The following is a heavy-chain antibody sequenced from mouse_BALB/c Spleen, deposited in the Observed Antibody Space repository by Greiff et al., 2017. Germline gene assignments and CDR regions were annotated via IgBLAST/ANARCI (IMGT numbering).Heavy chain of an antibody. V-gene: IGHV1S34*01. Sequence: LVKTGASVKISCKASGYSFTGYYMHWVKQSHGKSLEWIGYISCYNGATSYNQKFKGKATFTVDTSSSTAYMQFNSLTSEDSAVYYCARGGIYYYGSSSLYYYAMDYWGQGTSVTVSS. CDR1: GYSFTGYY. J-gene: IGHJ4*01. CDR3: ARGGIYYYGSSSLYYYAMDY. CDR2: ISCYNGAT. D-gene: IGHD1-1*01.